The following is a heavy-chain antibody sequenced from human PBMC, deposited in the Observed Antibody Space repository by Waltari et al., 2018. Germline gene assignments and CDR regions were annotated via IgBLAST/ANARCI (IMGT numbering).Heavy chain of an antibody. V-gene: IGHV7-4-1*02. Sequence: QVQLVQSGSELKKPGASVKVSCKASGYTFTSYAMNWVRQAPGQGLEWMGWINTNTGNPTYAQGFTGRFVFSLDTSVSTAYLQISSLKAEDTAVYYCARRSYCSGGSCYSGRYEYFQHWGQGTLVTVSS. CDR1: GYTFTSYA. CDR3: ARRSYCSGGSCYSGRYEYFQH. J-gene: IGHJ1*01. D-gene: IGHD2-15*01. CDR2: INTNTGNP.